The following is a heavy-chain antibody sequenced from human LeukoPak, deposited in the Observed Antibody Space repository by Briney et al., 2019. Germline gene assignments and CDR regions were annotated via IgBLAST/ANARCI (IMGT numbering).Heavy chain of an antibody. Sequence: SQTLSLTCTVSGGSISSGDYYWSWIRQPPGEGLEWIGYIYYSGSTYYNPSLKSRVTISVDTSKNQFSLKLSSVTAADTAVYYCARGDYGDYVPDWYFDLWGRGTLVTVSS. CDR1: GGSISSGDYY. CDR2: IYYSGST. J-gene: IGHJ2*01. V-gene: IGHV4-30-4*01. CDR3: ARGDYGDYVPDWYFDL. D-gene: IGHD4-17*01.